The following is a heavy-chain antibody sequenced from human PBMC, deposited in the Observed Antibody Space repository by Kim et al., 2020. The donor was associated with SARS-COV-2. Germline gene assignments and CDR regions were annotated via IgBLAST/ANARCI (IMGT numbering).Heavy chain of an antibody. CDR3: AREIEEHYGDYYYYYYGMDV. J-gene: IGHJ6*02. V-gene: IGHV3-72*01. CDR1: GFTFSDHY. Sequence: GGSLRLSCAASGFTFSDHYMDWVRQAPGKGLEWVGRTRNKANSYTTEYAASVKGRFTISRDDSKNSLYLQMNSLKTEDTAVYYCAREIEEHYGDYYYYYYGMDVWGQGTTVTVSS. D-gene: IGHD4-17*01. CDR2: TRNKANSYTT.